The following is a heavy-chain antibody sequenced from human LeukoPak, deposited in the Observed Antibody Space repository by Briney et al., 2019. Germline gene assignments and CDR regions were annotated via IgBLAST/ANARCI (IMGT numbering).Heavy chain of an antibody. D-gene: IGHD4/OR15-4a*01. CDR1: GYRFTDHY. J-gene: IGHJ4*02. CDR3: AREVQGFDF. V-gene: IGHV1-2*02. CDR2: VNPNSGGT. Sequence: ASVKVSCKTSGYRFTDHYMHWVRQAPGQGLEWMGWVNPNSGGTHYAQKFQGRVTMTRDRSITTVYMELSSLTSDDTAIYCCAREVQGFDFWGQGTLVTVSS.